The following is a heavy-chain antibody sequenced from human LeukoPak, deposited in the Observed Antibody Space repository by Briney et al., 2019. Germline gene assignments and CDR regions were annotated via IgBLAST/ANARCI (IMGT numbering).Heavy chain of an antibody. Sequence: GGSLRLSCAASGFTFSSYGMSWVRQAPGKGLEWVSSISGSGDSTFYADSVKGRFSISRDNSKNTLYLQVNGLRTEDTAVYYCAKDRSGIAAPWGQGTMVTVSS. D-gene: IGHD6-13*01. J-gene: IGHJ3*01. CDR1: GFTFSSYG. CDR3: AKDRSGIAAP. CDR2: ISGSGDST. V-gene: IGHV3-23*01.